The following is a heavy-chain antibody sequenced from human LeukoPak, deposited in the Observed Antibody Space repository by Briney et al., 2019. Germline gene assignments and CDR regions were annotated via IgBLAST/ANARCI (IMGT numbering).Heavy chain of an antibody. V-gene: IGHV1-46*01. CDR2: INPSGGST. CDR1: GYTFTSYY. Sequence: ASVKVSCKASGYTFTSYYMHWVRQAPGQGLEWMGIINPSGGSTSYAQKFQGRVTMTRDTSTSTVYMELSSLRSEDTAVYYCARRVVTGGSYNWLDPWGQGTLVTVSS. J-gene: IGHJ5*02. D-gene: IGHD1-1*01. CDR3: ARRVVTGGSYNWLDP.